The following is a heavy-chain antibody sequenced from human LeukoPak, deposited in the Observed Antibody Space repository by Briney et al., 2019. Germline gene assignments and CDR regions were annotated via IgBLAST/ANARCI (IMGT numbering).Heavy chain of an antibody. D-gene: IGHD3-10*01. CDR2: INPNSGGT. V-gene: IGHV1-2*02. J-gene: IGHJ6*03. Sequence: ASVKVSCKASGYTFTSYYMHWVRQAPGQGLEWMGWINPNSGGTNYAQKFQGRVTMTRDTSISTAYMELSRLRSDDTAVYYCARTPAAGYYGFYYYMDVWGKGTTVTISS. CDR1: GYTFTSYY. CDR3: ARTPAAGYYGFYYYMDV.